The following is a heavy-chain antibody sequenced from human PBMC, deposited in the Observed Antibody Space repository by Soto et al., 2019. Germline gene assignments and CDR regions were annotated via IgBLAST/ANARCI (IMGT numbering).Heavy chain of an antibody. Sequence: QVQLQQWGAGLLKPSETLSLTCAVYGGSFSGYYWGWIRQPPGKGLEWIGEINHSGSTNYNPSLKSRVTISVDTSKNQFSLKLSSVTAADTAVYYCASKSATDTNNWFDPWGQGTLVTVSS. J-gene: IGHJ5*02. CDR2: INHSGST. CDR1: GGSFSGYY. D-gene: IGHD3-3*01. V-gene: IGHV4-34*01. CDR3: ASKSATDTNNWFDP.